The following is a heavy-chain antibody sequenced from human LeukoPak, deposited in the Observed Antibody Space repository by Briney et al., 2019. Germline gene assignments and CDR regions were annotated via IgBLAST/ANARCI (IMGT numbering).Heavy chain of an antibody. D-gene: IGHD6-13*01. J-gene: IGHJ1*01. CDR2: INSDGSTT. CDR3: ARVHSSSWYLYFQH. Sequence: PGGSLRLSCAASGFTFSSNWMHWVRQAPGKGRVGGSRINSDGSTTSYADSVRGRFTISRDNAKNSLYLQMNRLRAEDTAVYYCARVHSSSWYLYFQHWGQGTLVTVSS. CDR1: GFTFSSNW. V-gene: IGHV3-74*01.